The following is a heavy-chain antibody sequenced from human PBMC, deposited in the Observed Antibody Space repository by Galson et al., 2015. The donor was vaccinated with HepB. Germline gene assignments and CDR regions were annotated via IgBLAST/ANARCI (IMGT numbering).Heavy chain of an antibody. CDR3: ATLDGSGTPGAFDI. V-gene: IGHV1-69-2*01. CDR1: GYTFTDYY. Sequence: VKVSCKVSGYTFTDYYMHCVQQAPGKGLEWMGLVDPEDGETIYAEKFQGRVTITADTSTDTAYMELSSLRSEDTAVYYCATLDGSGTPGAFDIWGQGTMVTVSS. J-gene: IGHJ3*02. D-gene: IGHD3-10*01. CDR2: VDPEDGET.